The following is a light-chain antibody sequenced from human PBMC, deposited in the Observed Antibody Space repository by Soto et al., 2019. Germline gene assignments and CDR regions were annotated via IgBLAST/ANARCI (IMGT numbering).Light chain of an antibody. CDR2: DAS. Sequence: EIVLTQSPATLSLSPGERATLSFRASQSVNSNLAWYQQKPGQAPSLLIFDASYRATDIPARFSGSGSGTDFTLTISRLQPEDFAVYYCQQYGSLSWTFGQGTKVDI. V-gene: IGKV3-20*01. J-gene: IGKJ1*01. CDR1: QSVNSN. CDR3: QQYGSLSWT.